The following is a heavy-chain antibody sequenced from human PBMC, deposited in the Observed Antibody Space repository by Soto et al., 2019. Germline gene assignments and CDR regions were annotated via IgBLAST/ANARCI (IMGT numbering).Heavy chain of an antibody. CDR1: GFSLSTFGMG. D-gene: IGHD2-21*02. V-gene: IGHV2-5*01. Sequence: SGPTLVNPTHTLTLTCTFSGFSLSTFGMGVGWIRQPPGKAMEWLALIYWNDDKRYSPSLKSRLTITKDTSKNLVVLKMTNMDHVDTAIYCCVNSRDSSPYDKWGQGNXVTVSS. J-gene: IGHJ6*02. CDR3: VNSRDSSPYDK. CDR2: IYWNDDK.